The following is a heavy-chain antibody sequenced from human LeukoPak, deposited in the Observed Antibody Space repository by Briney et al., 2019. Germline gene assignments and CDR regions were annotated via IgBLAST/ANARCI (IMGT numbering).Heavy chain of an antibody. CDR2: INPNSGGT. V-gene: IGHV1-2*02. CDR3: ARVAHYFDSSSYYYGAFDI. D-gene: IGHD3-22*01. Sequence: GASVKVSCKASGYTFTGYYMHWVRQAPGQGLEWMGWINPNSGGTNYAQKFQGRVTMTRDTSISTAYMELSRLTSDDTAVYYCARVAHYFDSSSYYYGAFDIWGQGTMVTVSS. J-gene: IGHJ3*02. CDR1: GYTFTGYY.